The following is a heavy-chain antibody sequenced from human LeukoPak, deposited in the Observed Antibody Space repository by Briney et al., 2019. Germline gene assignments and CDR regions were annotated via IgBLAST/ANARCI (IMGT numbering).Heavy chain of an antibody. J-gene: IGHJ6*03. V-gene: IGHV4-39*01. Sequence: PSETLSLSCTVSGGSISSSSYYWGWIRQPPGKGLEWIGSIYYSGSTYYNPSLKSRVTISVDTSKNQFSLKLSSVTAADTAVYYCAGTTVTPTGYYYYYMDVWGKGTTVTVSS. D-gene: IGHD4-17*01. CDR1: GGSISSSSYY. CDR3: AGTTVTPTGYYYYYMDV. CDR2: IYYSGST.